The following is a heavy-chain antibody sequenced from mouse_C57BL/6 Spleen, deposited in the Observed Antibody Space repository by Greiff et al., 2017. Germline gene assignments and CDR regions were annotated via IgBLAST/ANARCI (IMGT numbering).Heavy chain of an antibody. V-gene: IGHV1-64*01. CDR2: IHPNSGST. J-gene: IGHJ4*01. Sequence: QVQLQQPGAELVKPGASVKLSCKASGYTFTSYWMHWVKQRPGQGLEWIGMIHPNSGSTNYNEKFKSKATLTVDKSSSTAYMQLSSLTSEDSAVYYCARLGYDYPYAMDDWGQGTSVTVSS. CDR1: GYTFTSYW. D-gene: IGHD2-4*01. CDR3: ARLGYDYPYAMDD.